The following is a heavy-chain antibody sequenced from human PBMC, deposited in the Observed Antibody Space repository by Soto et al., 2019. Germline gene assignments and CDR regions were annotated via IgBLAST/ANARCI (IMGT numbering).Heavy chain of an antibody. CDR1: GGSFSGYY. D-gene: IGHD6-19*01. CDR3: ARGGRAVAGTLGY. Sequence: QVQLQQWGAGLLKPSETLSLTCAVYGGSFSGYYWSWIRQPPGKGLGWIGEINHSGSTNYNPSLKSRVTISVDTSKNQFSLKLSSVTAADTAVYYCARGGRAVAGTLGYWGQGTLVTVSS. V-gene: IGHV4-34*01. J-gene: IGHJ4*02. CDR2: INHSGST.